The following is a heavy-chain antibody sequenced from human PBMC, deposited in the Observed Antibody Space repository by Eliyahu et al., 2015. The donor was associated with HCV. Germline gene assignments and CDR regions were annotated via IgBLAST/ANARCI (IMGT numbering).Heavy chain of an antibody. CDR3: TTGAPGGFDYYLDV. V-gene: IGHV3-15*01. CDR2: SKSKTDGGTT. J-gene: IGHJ6*03. CDR1: GFXFSKAW. Sequence: EVQLVESGGGLXKPGGSLRLSXAASGFXFSKAWRXWVRQAPGKGPEVXGXSKSKTDGGTTDYAAPVKGRFTISRDDSKSTLYLQMNSLKTEDTAVYYCTTGAPGGFDYYLDVWGQGTTVTVSS. D-gene: IGHD3-10*01.